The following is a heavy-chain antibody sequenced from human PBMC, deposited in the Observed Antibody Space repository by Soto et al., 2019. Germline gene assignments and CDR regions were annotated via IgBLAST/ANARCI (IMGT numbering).Heavy chain of an antibody. Sequence: PSETLSLTCAVYGGSFSGYYLSWIRQPPGKGLEWIGEINHSGSTNYNPSLKSRVTISVDTSKNQFSLKLSSVTAADTAVYYCARARVVRGVIITPRRTYGMDVWGQGTTVTVSS. J-gene: IGHJ6*02. CDR1: GGSFSGYY. CDR2: INHSGST. V-gene: IGHV4-34*01. D-gene: IGHD3-10*01. CDR3: ARARVVRGVIITPRRTYGMDV.